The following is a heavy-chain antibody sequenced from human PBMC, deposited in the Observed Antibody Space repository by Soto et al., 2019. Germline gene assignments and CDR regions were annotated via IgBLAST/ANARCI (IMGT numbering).Heavy chain of an antibody. CDR2: ISSSGSTI. CDR1: GFTFSSYE. Sequence: PGGSLRLSCAASGFTFSSYEMNWVRQAPGKGLEWVSYISSSGSTIYYADSVKGRFTISRDNAKNSLYLQMNSLRAEDTAVYYCARGPRYYYDSSGYYLCWGQGTLVTVSS. CDR3: ARGPRYYYDSSGYYLC. D-gene: IGHD3-22*01. V-gene: IGHV3-48*03. J-gene: IGHJ4*02.